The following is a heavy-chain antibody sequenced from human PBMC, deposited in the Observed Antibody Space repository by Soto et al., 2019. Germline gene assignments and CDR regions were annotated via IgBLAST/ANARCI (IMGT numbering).Heavy chain of an antibody. Sequence: QVQLQESGPGLVKPSQTLSLTCTVSGGSISSGGYYWSWIRQHPGKGLEWIGYIYYSGSTYYNPSLMSRVTISVDTSKNQFSLKLSSVTAADTAVYYCARVAGAGTGSGFNHEFDYWGQGTLVTVSS. CDR3: ARVAGAGTGSGFNHEFDY. CDR2: IYYSGST. J-gene: IGHJ4*02. D-gene: IGHD6-19*01. CDR1: GGSISSGGYY. V-gene: IGHV4-31*03.